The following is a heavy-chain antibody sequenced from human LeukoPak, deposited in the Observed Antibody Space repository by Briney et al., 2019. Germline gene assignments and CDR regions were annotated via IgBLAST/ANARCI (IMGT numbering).Heavy chain of an antibody. V-gene: IGHV3-21*01. CDR1: GFTVSSNY. Sequence: GGSLRLSCAASGFTVSSNYMSWVRQAPGKGLEWVSSISSSSSYIYYADSVKGRFTISRDNAKNSLYLQMNSLRAEDTAVYYCARDPGAAALWGQGTLVTVSS. CDR2: ISSSSSYI. D-gene: IGHD6-13*01. J-gene: IGHJ4*02. CDR3: ARDPGAAAL.